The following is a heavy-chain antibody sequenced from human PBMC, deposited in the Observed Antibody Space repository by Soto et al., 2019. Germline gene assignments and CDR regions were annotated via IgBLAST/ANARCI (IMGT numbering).Heavy chain of an antibody. V-gene: IGHV3-33*06. D-gene: IGHD4-17*01. J-gene: IGHJ4*02. CDR2: IWYDGSEK. CDR3: AKDHVTHGDSVGSRGYFNN. Sequence: QVQLVESGGGVVQPGRSLRLSCAASGFTFSRSGMYWVRQAPGKGLEWVAIIWYDGSEKYYADSVKGRFTISRDNSKNTLYLQMNSLRAEDTAVYYCAKDHVTHGDSVGSRGYFNNWGQGTLVTVSS. CDR1: GFTFSRSG.